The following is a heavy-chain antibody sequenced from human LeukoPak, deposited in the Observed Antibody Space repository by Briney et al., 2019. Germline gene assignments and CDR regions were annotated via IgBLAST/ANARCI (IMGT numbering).Heavy chain of an antibody. CDR1: GYTFTSYG. CDR2: ISAYNGNT. J-gene: IGHJ4*02. Sequence: ASVKVSCKASGYTFTSYGISWVRQAPGQGLEWMGWISAYNGNTNYAQKLQGRVTMTTDTSTSTAYKELRSLRSDDTAVYYCARDYGDPPGLFDYWGQGTLVTVSS. V-gene: IGHV1-18*01. D-gene: IGHD4-17*01. CDR3: ARDYGDPPGLFDY.